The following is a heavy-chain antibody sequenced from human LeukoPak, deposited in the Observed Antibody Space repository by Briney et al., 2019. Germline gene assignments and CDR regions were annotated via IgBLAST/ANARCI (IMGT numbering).Heavy chain of an antibody. CDR2: IYSSGST. Sequence: SETLSLTCSVSGASISSGSNYWGWIRQPPGKTLEWIGSIYSSGSTYYNSSLQSRVIIIIDTPKNHFSLTLSSVTAADTAVYYCARDNSSSWYSWFDPWGQGTLVTVSS. D-gene: IGHD6-13*01. J-gene: IGHJ5*02. CDR3: ARDNSSSWYSWFDP. CDR1: GASISSGSNY. V-gene: IGHV4-39*07.